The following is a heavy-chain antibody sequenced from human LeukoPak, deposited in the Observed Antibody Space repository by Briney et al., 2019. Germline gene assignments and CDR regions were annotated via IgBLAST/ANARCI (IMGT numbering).Heavy chain of an antibody. Sequence: GGSLRLSCAASGFTFSSYGMHWVRQAPGKGLGWVAVILSDGSKEFYTDSVKGRFTISRDNSKNTLYLQMNSLRAEDTAVYYCVRADDRPDNGLDYWGQGTLVTVSS. V-gene: IGHV3-33*01. CDR1: GFTFSSYG. D-gene: IGHD3-22*01. J-gene: IGHJ4*02. CDR2: ILSDGSKE. CDR3: VRADDRPDNGLDY.